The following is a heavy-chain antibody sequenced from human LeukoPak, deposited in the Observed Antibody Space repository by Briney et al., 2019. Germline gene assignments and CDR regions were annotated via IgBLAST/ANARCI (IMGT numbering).Heavy chain of an antibody. V-gene: IGHV3-9*01. J-gene: IGHJ4*02. CDR1: GFTFDDYA. D-gene: IGHD1-26*01. CDR3: AKGPRGATRGSLDY. CDR2: ISWNSGSI. Sequence: GGSLRLSCAASGFTFDDYAMHWVRQAPGKGLEWVSGISWNSGSIGYADSVKGRFTISRDNVKNSLYLQMNSLRAEDTALYYCAKGPRGATRGSLDYWGQGTLVTVSS.